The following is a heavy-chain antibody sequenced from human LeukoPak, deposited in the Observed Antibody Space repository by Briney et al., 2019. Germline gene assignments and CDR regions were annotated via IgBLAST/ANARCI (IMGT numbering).Heavy chain of an antibody. J-gene: IGHJ4*02. CDR1: GFTFSSYW. D-gene: IGHD3-16*01. Sequence: GGSLRLSCAASGFTFSSYWMSWVRQAPGKGLEWVANIKQDGSEKYYVDSVKGRFTISRDNAKNSLYLQMNSLRAEDTAVYYCAGGEWGIPTRGIFDYWGQGTLVTVSS. CDR2: IKQDGSEK. V-gene: IGHV3-7*01. CDR3: AGGEWGIPTRGIFDY.